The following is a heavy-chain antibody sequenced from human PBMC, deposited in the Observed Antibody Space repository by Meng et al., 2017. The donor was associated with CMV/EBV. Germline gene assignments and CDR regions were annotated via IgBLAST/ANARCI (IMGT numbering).Heavy chain of an antibody. CDR3: ARDVYYYDSSGYYIDY. Sequence: GESLKISCAASGFTFSSYSMNWVRQAPGKGLEWVSSISSSGSYIYYADSVKGRFTISRDNAKNSLYLQMNSLRAEDTAVYYCARDVYYYDSSGYYIDYWGQGTLVTVSS. J-gene: IGHJ4*02. V-gene: IGHV3-21*01. D-gene: IGHD3-22*01. CDR2: ISSSGSYI. CDR1: GFTFSSYS.